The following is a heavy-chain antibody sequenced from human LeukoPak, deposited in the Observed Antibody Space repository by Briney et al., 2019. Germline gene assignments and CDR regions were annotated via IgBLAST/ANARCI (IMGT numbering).Heavy chain of an antibody. CDR1: GGTFSSYA. V-gene: IGHV1-69*06. CDR3: ARDLGDDDLTGTPVGGNSWFDP. CDR2: IIPIFGTA. D-gene: IGHD1-7*01. J-gene: IGHJ5*02. Sequence: GASVKVSCKASGGTFSSYAISWVRQAPGQGLEWMGGIIPIFGTANYAQKFQGRVTITADKSTSTAYMELSSLRSEDTAVYYCARDLGDDDLTGTPVGGNSWFDPWGQGTLVTVSS.